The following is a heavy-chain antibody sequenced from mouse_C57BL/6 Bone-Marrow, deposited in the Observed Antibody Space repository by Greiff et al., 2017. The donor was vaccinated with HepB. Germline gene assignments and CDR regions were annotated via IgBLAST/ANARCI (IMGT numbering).Heavy chain of an antibody. CDR2: ISSGSSTI. Sequence: EVQGVESGGGLVKPGGSLKLSCAASGFTFSDYGMHWVRQAPEKGLEWVAYISSGSSTIYYADTVKGGFTISRDNAKNTLFLEMTSLRSEDTAMYYCARTGSSYGWYFDVWGTGTTGSVSS. D-gene: IGHD1-1*01. J-gene: IGHJ1*03. CDR3: ARTGSSYGWYFDV. CDR1: GFTFSDYG. V-gene: IGHV5-17*01.